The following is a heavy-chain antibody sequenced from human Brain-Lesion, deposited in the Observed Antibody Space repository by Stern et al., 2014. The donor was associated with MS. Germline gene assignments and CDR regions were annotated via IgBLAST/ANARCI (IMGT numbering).Heavy chain of an antibody. CDR2: ISTSGST. J-gene: IGHJ3*02. Sequence: QLQLQESGPGLVKPSQTLSLTCTVSGASISSGTYFWTWIRQPAGKGLEXIGRISTSGSTTYNPSLKSRVTISLDTSKKEFSLKLAFVTAADTAVYYCARAYYYDTSGDSDAFNIWGQGTQVTVSS. V-gene: IGHV4-61*02. CDR1: GASISSGTYF. CDR3: ARAYYYDTSGDSDAFNI. D-gene: IGHD3-22*01.